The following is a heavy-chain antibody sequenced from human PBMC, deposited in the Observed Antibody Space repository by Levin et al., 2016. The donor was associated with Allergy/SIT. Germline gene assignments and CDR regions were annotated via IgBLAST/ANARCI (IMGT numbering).Heavy chain of an antibody. V-gene: IGHV1-2*02. D-gene: IGHD1-1*01. CDR2: GRSFSGGT. CDR1: GYTFSSYG. J-gene: IGHJ6*02. CDR3: AREWVELRSGILYYYGMDV. Sequence: ASVKVSCKASGYTFSSYGINWVRQAPGQGLEWLGWGRSFSGGTKSAQKFQGRVTMSSDTSISTAYMELSGLQSDDTAIYYCAREWVELRSGILYYYGMDVWGQGTAVTVSS.